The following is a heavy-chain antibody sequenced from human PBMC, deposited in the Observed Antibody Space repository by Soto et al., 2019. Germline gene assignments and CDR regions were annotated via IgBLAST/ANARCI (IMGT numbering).Heavy chain of an antibody. CDR2: IDPSDSYT. D-gene: IGHD3-10*01. CDR3: ARLLRFGELPSPHYYYGMDV. V-gene: IGHV5-10-1*01. CDR1: GYSFTSYW. Sequence: GESLKISCKGSGYSFTSYWISWVRQMPGKGLEWMGRIDPSDSYTNYSPSFQGHVTISADKSISTAYLQWSSLKASDTAMYYCARLLRFGELPSPHYYYGMDVWGQGTTVTVAS. J-gene: IGHJ6*02.